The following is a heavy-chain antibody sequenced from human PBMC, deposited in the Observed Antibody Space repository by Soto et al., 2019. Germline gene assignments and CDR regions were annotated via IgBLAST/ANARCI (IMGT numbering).Heavy chain of an antibody. D-gene: IGHD3-10*01. Sequence: PGGSLRLSCVASGFTFSGYYMNWVRQAPGKGLGWVSYISSASHTIYYADSVKGRFTISRDNAKNSLYLQMNSLRDEDMAIYYCARDSHFGYGMDVWGQGTTVTVSS. J-gene: IGHJ6*02. CDR1: GFTFSGYY. CDR2: ISSASHTI. CDR3: ARDSHFGYGMDV. V-gene: IGHV3-48*02.